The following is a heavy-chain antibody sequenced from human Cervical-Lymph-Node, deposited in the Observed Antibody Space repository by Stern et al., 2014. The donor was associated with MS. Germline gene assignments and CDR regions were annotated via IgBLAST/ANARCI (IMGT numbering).Heavy chain of an antibody. J-gene: IGHJ4*02. Sequence: QLVESGSELRKPGASVKVSCKASGYSFNRYAVTWVRQAPGQGLEWLGWINTNTGNPTYAQGFTGRFVFSLDTSVSTTYLHISSLKAEDTAVYYCARDLRDISCYYLDSWGQGSLVTVSS. CDR3: ARDLRDISCYYLDS. D-gene: IGHD3-22*01. CDR1: GYSFNRYA. V-gene: IGHV7-4-1*02. CDR2: INTNTGNP.